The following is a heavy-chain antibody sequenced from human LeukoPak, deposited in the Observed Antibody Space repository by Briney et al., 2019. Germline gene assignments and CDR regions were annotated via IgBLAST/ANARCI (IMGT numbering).Heavy chain of an antibody. V-gene: IGHV3-66*02. CDR3: ARDRNDYGDYYYYYIDV. D-gene: IGHD4-17*01. J-gene: IGHJ6*03. CDR2: IYSGGST. CDR1: GFTVSSNY. Sequence: GGSLRLSCAASGFTVSSNYMSWVRQAPGKGLEWVSVIYSGGSTYYADSVRGRFTISRDNSKNTLYLQMNSLRAEDTAVCYCARDRNDYGDYYYYYIDVWGKGTTVTVSS.